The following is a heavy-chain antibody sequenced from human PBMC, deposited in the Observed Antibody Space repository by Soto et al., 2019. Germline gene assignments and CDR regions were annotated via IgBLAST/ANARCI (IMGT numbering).Heavy chain of an antibody. D-gene: IGHD6-13*01. CDR2: IKQDGIEK. Sequence: PGGSLRLSCAASGLTFSSYGMSWVRQAPGKGLEWVANIKQDGIEKYYVDSVKGRFTISRDNAKNSLYLQMNSLRAEDTAVYYSAIAHSGWRSSWYDFYYGAQGPLVTVSS. CDR1: GLTFSSYG. V-gene: IGHV3-7*01. CDR3: AIAHSGWRSSWYDFYY. J-gene: IGHJ4*02.